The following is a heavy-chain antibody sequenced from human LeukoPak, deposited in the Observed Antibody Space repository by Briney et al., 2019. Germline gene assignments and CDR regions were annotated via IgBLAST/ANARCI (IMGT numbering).Heavy chain of an antibody. CDR2: ISAYNGNT. D-gene: IGHD6-19*01. Sequence: ASVKVSCKASGYTFTSYGISWVRQAPGQGLEWMGWISAYNGNTNYAQKLQGRVTMTTDTSTSTAYMELRSLRSDDTAVYYCARDRFRKWLQGMGYWGQGTLVTVSS. CDR1: GYTFTSYG. CDR3: ARDRFRKWLQGMGY. V-gene: IGHV1-18*01. J-gene: IGHJ4*02.